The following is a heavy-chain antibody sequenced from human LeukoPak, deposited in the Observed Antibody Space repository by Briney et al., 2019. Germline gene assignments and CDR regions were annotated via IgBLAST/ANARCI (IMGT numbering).Heavy chain of an antibody. CDR1: GYTFTSFG. V-gene: IGHV1-18*01. CDR2: TSPYNVNT. Sequence: ASVRVSCKTSGYTFTSFGISWVRQAPGQGLEWMGWTSPYNVNTHYAQNLQGRVTVTSDPSTNTAYMERRSLRSDDTAVYYCARGPDWGDFNTYMDVWGKGTPVTVSS. CDR3: ARGPDWGDFNTYMDV. J-gene: IGHJ6*03. D-gene: IGHD2-21*02.